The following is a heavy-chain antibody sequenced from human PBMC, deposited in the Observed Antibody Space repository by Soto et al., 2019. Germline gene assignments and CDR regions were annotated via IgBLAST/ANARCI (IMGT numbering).Heavy chain of an antibody. V-gene: IGHV3-74*01. Sequence: EVQLVESGGGLVQPGGSLRLSCAASKFSFSGYWMHWVRQAPGKGLMWVSRVNPDGSTTTYADSVKGRFTISRDNAKNTVFLHMNSLRSDYTAVYYCAKVASGSYDWFDPWGQGTLVTVSS. CDR2: VNPDGSTT. CDR3: AKVASGSYDWFDP. D-gene: IGHD1-26*01. CDR1: KFSFSGYW. J-gene: IGHJ5*02.